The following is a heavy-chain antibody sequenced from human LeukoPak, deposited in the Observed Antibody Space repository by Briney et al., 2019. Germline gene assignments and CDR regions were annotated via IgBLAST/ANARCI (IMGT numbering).Heavy chain of an antibody. CDR3: ARGPNYDILTPWFDP. CDR2: INPNSGGT. V-gene: IGHV1-2*04. CDR1: GYTFTGYY. J-gene: IGHJ5*02. D-gene: IGHD3-9*01. Sequence: ASVKVSCKASGYTFTGYYTHWVRQAPGQGLEWMGWINPNSGGTNYAQKFQGWVTMTRDTSISTAYMELSRLRSDDTAVYYCARGPNYDILTPWFDPWGQGTLVTVSS.